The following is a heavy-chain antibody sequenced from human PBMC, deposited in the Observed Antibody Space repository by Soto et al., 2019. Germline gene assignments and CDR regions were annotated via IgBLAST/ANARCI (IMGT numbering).Heavy chain of an antibody. Sequence: GGSLRLSCAASGFTFSSYSMNWVRQAPGKGLEWVSSISSSSSYIYYADSVKGRFTISRDNAKYSLYLQMNSLRAEDTAVYYCARDRGGYYYDSSGYLIDYWGQGTLVTVSS. D-gene: IGHD3-22*01. J-gene: IGHJ4*02. V-gene: IGHV3-21*01. CDR1: GFTFSSYS. CDR3: ARDRGGYYYDSSGYLIDY. CDR2: ISSSSSYI.